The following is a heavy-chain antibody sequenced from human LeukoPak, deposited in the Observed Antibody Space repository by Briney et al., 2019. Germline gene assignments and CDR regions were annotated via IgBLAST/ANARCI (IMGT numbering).Heavy chain of an antibody. CDR1: GFTFSSYW. CDR3: ARDRYSNWFDP. CDR2: INSDGSST. Sequence: EGSLRLSCAASGFTFSSYWMHWVRQAPGKGLVWVSRINSDGSSTSYADSVKGRFTISRDNAKNTLYLQMNSLRAEDMAVYYCARDRYSNWFDPWGQGTLVTVSS. V-gene: IGHV3-74*01. D-gene: IGHD5-12*01. J-gene: IGHJ5*02.